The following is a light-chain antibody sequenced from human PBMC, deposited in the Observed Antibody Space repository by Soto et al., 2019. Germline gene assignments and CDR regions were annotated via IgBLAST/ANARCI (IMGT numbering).Light chain of an antibody. V-gene: IGLV2-14*01. J-gene: IGLJ1*01. CDR2: EVS. CDR1: SSDVGNYKY. Sequence: SSLTPPASVSGSPGQSITISCNGTSSDVGNYKYVSWYQKHPVKAPKLMIYEVSNRPSGVSNRFSGSKSGNTASLTISGLQAEDETDYLCFSYTSTRTNVCATGTEGTV. CDR3: FSYTSTRTNV.